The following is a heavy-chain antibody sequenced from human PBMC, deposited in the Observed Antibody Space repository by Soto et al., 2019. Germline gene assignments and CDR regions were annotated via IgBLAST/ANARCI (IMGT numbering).Heavy chain of an antibody. CDR1: GGSISSSSYY. J-gene: IGHJ6*01. CDR2: IYYSGST. CDR3: ARHVLVPAAIGGMDV. D-gene: IGHD2-2*02. V-gene: IGHV4-39*01. Sequence: SETLSLTCTVSGGSISSSSYYWGWIRQPPGKGLEWIGSIYYSGSTYYNPSLKSRVTISVDTSKNQFSLKLSSVTAADPAVYYCARHVLVPAAIGGMDVWGQGTTVTVSS.